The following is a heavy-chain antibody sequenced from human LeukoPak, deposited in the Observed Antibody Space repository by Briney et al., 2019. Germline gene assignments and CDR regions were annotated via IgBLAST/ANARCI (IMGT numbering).Heavy chain of an antibody. CDR3: SRRIAADATMYY. CDR2: ISKTSTYV. Sequence: GGSLRLSCAASGFTFNSDSMNWVRQAPGKGLEWVSSISKTSTYVFYGDSVKGRFTISRDNAKNSVYLQMNSLRVEGTAVYYCSRRIAADATMYYWGQGTLVTVSS. CDR1: GFTFNSDS. D-gene: IGHD6-13*01. V-gene: IGHV3-21*01. J-gene: IGHJ4*02.